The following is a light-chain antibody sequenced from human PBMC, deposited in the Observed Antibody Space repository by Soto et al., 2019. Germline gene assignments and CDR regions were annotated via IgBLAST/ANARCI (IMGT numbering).Light chain of an antibody. V-gene: IGKV3-20*01. CDR2: GTS. CDR1: QSVSSSY. CDR3: QQYGISPPCT. J-gene: IGKJ2*02. Sequence: EIVLTQSTGTLSLSPGERATLSCRASQSVSSSYLAWYQQKPGQAPRLLIYGTSSRATGIPDRFSGSGSGTDFTLTISRLEAEDFAVYYCQQYGISPPCTFGQGTKLDIK.